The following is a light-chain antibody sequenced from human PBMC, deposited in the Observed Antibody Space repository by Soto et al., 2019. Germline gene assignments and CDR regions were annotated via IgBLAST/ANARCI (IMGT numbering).Light chain of an antibody. CDR1: SSDVGGYNY. J-gene: IGLJ2*01. Sequence: QSALTQPASVSGSPGQSITISCTGTSSDVGGYNYVSWYQHRPGEAPKLMIYDVTHRPSCVSNRFSGSKSGNTASLTISGLQAEDEADYYCNSYTSSSTLVVFGGGTQLTVL. CDR2: DVT. CDR3: NSYTSSSTLVV. V-gene: IGLV2-14*03.